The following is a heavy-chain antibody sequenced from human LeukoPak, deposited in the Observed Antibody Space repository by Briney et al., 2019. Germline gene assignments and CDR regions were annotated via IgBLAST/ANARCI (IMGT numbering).Heavy chain of an antibody. Sequence: GASVKVSCKASGYTFTSYGISWVRQAPGQGLEWMGWISAYNGNTNYAQKLQGRVTMTADTSTSTAYMELRSLRADDTAVYYCARAPLPPITMVRGVIIRPFDYWGQGTLVTVSS. D-gene: IGHD3-10*01. CDR2: ISAYNGNT. J-gene: IGHJ4*02. CDR3: ARAPLPPITMVRGVIIRPFDY. V-gene: IGHV1-18*01. CDR1: GYTFTSYG.